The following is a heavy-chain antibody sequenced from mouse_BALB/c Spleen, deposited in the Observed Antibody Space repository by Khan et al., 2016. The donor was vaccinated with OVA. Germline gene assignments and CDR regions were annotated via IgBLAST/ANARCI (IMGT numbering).Heavy chain of an antibody. Sequence: EVQLQESGAELVKPGASVKLSCKASGFNIKDTYIHWVKQRPEQGLEWIGRIDPANGKIKYDPQFQGKATITAEPSSNTAYLQLSSLTSEDTAVYYCAYSKLLYGMDYWGQGTSVTVSS. V-gene: IGHV14-3*02. CDR3: AYSKLLYGMDY. CDR2: IDPANGKI. CDR1: GFNIKDTY. J-gene: IGHJ4*01.